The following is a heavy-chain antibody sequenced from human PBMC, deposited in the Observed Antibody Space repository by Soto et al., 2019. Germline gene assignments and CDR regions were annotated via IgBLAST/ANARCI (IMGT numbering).Heavy chain of an antibody. V-gene: IGHV4-31*03. Sequence: QVQLQESGPGLVKPSQTLSLTCTVSSASISSADYYWSWIRQHPGKGLEWIAYIYYSGSTSYNPSLLSRVIISMDPARDQFSLTLTSVTAADTAVYYCARARSRCGAACFDYWGQGTLVTVSS. D-gene: IGHD2-21*02. J-gene: IGHJ4*02. CDR1: SASISSADYY. CDR3: ARARSRCGAACFDY. CDR2: IYYSGST.